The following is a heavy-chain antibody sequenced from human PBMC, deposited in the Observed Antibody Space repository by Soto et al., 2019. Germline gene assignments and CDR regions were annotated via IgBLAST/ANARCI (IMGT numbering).Heavy chain of an antibody. CDR1: GGTFSSYA. J-gene: IGHJ6*02. Sequence: SVKVSCKASGGTFSSYAISWVRQAPGQGLEWMGGIIPIFGTANYAQKFQGRVTITADESTSTAYMELSSLRSEDTAVYYCARGSMVRGVIIPYHGPDSYYYGMDAWGQGTTVTVSS. CDR2: IIPIFGTA. D-gene: IGHD3-10*01. CDR3: ARGSMVRGVIIPYHGPDSYYYGMDA. V-gene: IGHV1-69*13.